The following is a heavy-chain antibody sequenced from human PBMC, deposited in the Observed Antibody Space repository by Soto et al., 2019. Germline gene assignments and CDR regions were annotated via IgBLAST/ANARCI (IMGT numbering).Heavy chain of an antibody. D-gene: IGHD3-10*01. J-gene: IGHJ5*02. Sequence: LETMRLRCAVFGGNFGGYDGSWIRQPQGKGLEWIGEINHSGSTNYNPSLKSRVTISVDTSKNQFSLKLSSVTAADTAVYYCARGRKVRGVIRNWFDPWGQGTLVTVSS. V-gene: IGHV4-34*01. CDR3: ARGRKVRGVIRNWFDP. CDR1: GGNFGGYD. CDR2: INHSGST.